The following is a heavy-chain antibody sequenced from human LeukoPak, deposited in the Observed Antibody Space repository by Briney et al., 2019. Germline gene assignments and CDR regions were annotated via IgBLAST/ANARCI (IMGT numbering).Heavy chain of an antibody. V-gene: IGHV3-7*01. CDR1: GFTFSSYW. D-gene: IGHD3-3*01. CDR3: ARDKGVVTTNFDY. J-gene: IGHJ4*02. Sequence: PGGSLRLSCAASGFTFSSYWMSWVRQAPGKGGEWVANIKQDGSEKYYVDSVKGRFTISRDNAKNSLYLQMNSLRAEDTAVYYCARDKGVVTTNFDYWGQGTLVTVSS. CDR2: IKQDGSEK.